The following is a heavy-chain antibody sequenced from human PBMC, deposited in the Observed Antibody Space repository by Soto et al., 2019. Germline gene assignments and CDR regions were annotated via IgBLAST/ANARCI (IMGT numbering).Heavy chain of an antibody. CDR3: ARESGGYDSSTRYGLDV. CDR1: GGSISSVGHY. CDR2: IYYSGST. J-gene: IGHJ6*02. D-gene: IGHD6-25*01. Sequence: SETLSLTCSVSGGSISSVGHYWTWIRQQPGKGLEWIGYIYYSGSTDYNPSLKSGVTISVDRSKNQFSLNLSSVTAADTAIYYCARESGGYDSSTRYGLDVWGQGTTVTVSS. V-gene: IGHV4-31*03.